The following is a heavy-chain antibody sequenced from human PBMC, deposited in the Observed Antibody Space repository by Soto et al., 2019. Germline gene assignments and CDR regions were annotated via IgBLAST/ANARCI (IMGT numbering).Heavy chain of an antibody. V-gene: IGHV3-33*01. CDR2: IWFDGSNK. Sequence: QVQLVESGGGVVQPGRSLRLSCAASGFTFSSYGMHWVRQAPGKGLEWVAVIWFDGSNKFYADSVKGRFTISRDNSKNTVSLQMNSQRDEDSAAYYSATTGPYWGQGTLVTVSS. J-gene: IGHJ4*02. CDR1: GFTFSSYG. CDR3: ATTGPY.